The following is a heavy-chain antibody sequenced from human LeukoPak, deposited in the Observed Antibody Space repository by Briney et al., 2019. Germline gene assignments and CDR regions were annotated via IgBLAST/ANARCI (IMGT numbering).Heavy chain of an antibody. V-gene: IGHV3-30-3*01. CDR2: ISYDGSNK. CDR1: GFTFSSYA. CDR3: ARGWGTIYY. J-gene: IGHJ4*02. Sequence: GGSLRLSCAASGFTFSSYAMHWVRQAPGKGLEWVAVISYDGSNKYYADSLKGRFTISRDNSKNTLYLQMNSLRAEDTAVYYCARGWGTIYYWGQGTLVTVSS. D-gene: IGHD1-7*01.